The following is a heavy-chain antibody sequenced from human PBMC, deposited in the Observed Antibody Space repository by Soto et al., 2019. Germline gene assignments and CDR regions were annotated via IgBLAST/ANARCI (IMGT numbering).Heavy chain of an antibody. CDR3: ARDWNIVVVPAANVPYYYAMDV. J-gene: IGHJ6*02. V-gene: IGHV6-1*01. CDR2: TYYRSKWYN. Sequence: PSQTLSLTCAISGDSVSSNSAAWNWIRQSPSRGLEWLGRTYYRSKWYNDYAVSVKSRITINPDTSKNQFSLQLNSVTPEDTAVYYCARDWNIVVVPAANVPYYYAMDVWGQGTTVTV. CDR1: GDSVSSNSAA. D-gene: IGHD2-2*01.